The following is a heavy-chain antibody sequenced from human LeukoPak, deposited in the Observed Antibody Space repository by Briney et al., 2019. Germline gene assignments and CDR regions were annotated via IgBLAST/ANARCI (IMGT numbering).Heavy chain of an antibody. D-gene: IGHD2-8*01. CDR2: ISGSGATS. V-gene: IGHV3-23*01. CDR3: AKDRIVLTVYAFDS. J-gene: IGHJ4*02. CDR1: GFTFSKYA. Sequence: TGGSLRLSCAASGFTFSKYAMNWVRQLPGKGLEWVSVISGSGATSSYADSVQGRFTISRDNSKNTVYLQINSLRPEDTAVYYCAKDRIVLTVYAFDSWGQGSLVTVSS.